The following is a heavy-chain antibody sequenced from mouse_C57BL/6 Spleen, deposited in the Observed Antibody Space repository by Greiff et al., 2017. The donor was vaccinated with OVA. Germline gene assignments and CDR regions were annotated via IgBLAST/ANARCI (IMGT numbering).Heavy chain of an antibody. D-gene: IGHD2-5*01. CDR3: ALCYSNYEGYCDV. Sequence: VQLVESGAELVKPGASVKISCKASGYTFTDYYINWVKQRPGQGLEWLGKIGPGSGSTYYNEKFKGKATLTADKSYSTAYMQLSSLTSEDSAVYFCALCYSNYEGYCDVWGTGTTVTVSS. CDR1: GYTFTDYY. V-gene: IGHV1-77*01. CDR2: IGPGSGST. J-gene: IGHJ1*03.